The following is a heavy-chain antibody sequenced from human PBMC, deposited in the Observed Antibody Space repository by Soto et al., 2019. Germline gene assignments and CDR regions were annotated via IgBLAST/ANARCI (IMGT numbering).Heavy chain of an antibody. V-gene: IGHV1-8*01. J-gene: IGHJ4*02. CDR1: GYTFTSYD. CDR2: MNPNSGNT. Sequence: ASVKVSCKASGYTFTSYDINWVRQATGQGLEWMGWMNPNSGNTGYAQKFQGRVTMTRNTSISTAYMELSSLRSEDTAVYYCARDGDYYDTSGYLAPFDYLGQGTLVTVPS. D-gene: IGHD3-22*01. CDR3: ARDGDYYDTSGYLAPFDY.